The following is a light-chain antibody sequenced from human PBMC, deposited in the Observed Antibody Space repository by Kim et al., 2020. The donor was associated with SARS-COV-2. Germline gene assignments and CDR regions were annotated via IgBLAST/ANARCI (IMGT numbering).Light chain of an antibody. CDR3: QQYYDTPRT. Sequence: DIVMTQSPDSLAASLGERATINCKSSQSVLYNSNSKNYLAWFQQKPGQPPKLLIYWASTRESGVPDRFSGSGSGTDFTLTISSLQAEDVAVYYCQQYYDTPRTLGRGTRLEI. CDR1: QSVLYNSNSKNY. V-gene: IGKV4-1*01. J-gene: IGKJ2*01. CDR2: WAS.